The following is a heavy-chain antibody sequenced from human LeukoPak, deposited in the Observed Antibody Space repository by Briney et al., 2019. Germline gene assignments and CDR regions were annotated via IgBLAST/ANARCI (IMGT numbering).Heavy chain of an antibody. CDR3: ARGRFSGPDDY. CDR2: IYSGGAT. D-gene: IGHD6-19*01. CDR1: EFSVSSNY. V-gene: IGHV3-53*01. Sequence: PGGSLRLSCAVSEFSVSSNYMNWVRQAPGKGLVWVSVIYSGGATYYADSVRGRFTISRDNSKNMVSLQMTSLGAEDTAVYYCARGRFSGPDDYWGQGTLVTVSS. J-gene: IGHJ4*02.